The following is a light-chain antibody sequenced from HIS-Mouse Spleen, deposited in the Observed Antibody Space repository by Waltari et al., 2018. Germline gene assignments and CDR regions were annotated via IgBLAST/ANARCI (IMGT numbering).Light chain of an antibody. V-gene: IGKV1-5*03. CDR3: QQYNSWWT. CDR1: HRISSW. Sequence: DIQVTQSPSTLSSSVGDRVTITCWASHRISSWLYLYQQQPGKAPKLLIYKASSLESGVPSRFSGSGSGTEFTLTIRSLQPDDFATYYCQQYNSWWTFGRGTKVEIK. J-gene: IGKJ1*01. CDR2: KAS.